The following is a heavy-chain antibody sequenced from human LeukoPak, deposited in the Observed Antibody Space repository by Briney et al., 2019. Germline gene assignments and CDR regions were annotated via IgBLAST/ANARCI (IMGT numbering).Heavy chain of an antibody. CDR1: GGSISSSSYY. J-gene: IGHJ4*02. CDR2: IYYSGST. Sequence: SETLSLTCTVSGGSISSSSYYWGWIRQPPGKGLEWIGSIYYSGSTYYNPSLKSRVTISVDTSKNQFSLKLSSVTAAGTAVYYCARDSGSYPLDYWGQGTLVTVSS. D-gene: IGHD1-26*01. V-gene: IGHV4-39*01. CDR3: ARDSGSYPLDY.